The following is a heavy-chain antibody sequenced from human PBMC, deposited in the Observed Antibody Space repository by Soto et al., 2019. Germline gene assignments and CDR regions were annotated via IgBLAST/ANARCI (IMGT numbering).Heavy chain of an antibody. CDR1: GYTFTSYD. J-gene: IGHJ4*02. Sequence: QVQLVQSRAEVKKPGASVKVSCRASGYTFTSYDINWVRQAPGQGLEWMGWMNPYNGNTGYAENFQGRVTMTRNTSISTAYMELSSLKSEDTALYYCARGPGDLGYLDFWGQGALVTVSS. CDR2: MNPYNGNT. D-gene: IGHD3-10*01. V-gene: IGHV1-8*01. CDR3: ARGPGDLGYLDF.